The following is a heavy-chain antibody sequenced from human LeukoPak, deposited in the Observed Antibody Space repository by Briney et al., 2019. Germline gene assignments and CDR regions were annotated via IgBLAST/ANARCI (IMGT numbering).Heavy chain of an antibody. CDR2: IYYSGGT. D-gene: IGHD6-19*01. CDR3: ATRRIAVAAPFDY. CDR1: GASITSYY. Sequence: PSETLSLTCAVSGASITSYYWSWIRQPPGKGLEWIGYIYYSGGTNYNPSLKSRVTMSVDTSKNEFSLKLSSVTTADTAVYYCATRRIAVAAPFDYWGQETLVTVSS. V-gene: IGHV4-59*01. J-gene: IGHJ4*02.